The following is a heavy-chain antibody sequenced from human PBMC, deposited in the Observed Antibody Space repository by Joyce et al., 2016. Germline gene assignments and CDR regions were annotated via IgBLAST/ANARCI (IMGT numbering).Heavy chain of an antibody. CDR3: SNYDLWSGYSPSRDV. Sequence: EVQLVESGGGLVQPGGSLTLSCAVSGFTLSGSSVHWVRQASVRGLEWVGLIRSKANGDATSYAASVKGRFSISRDDSKNTAYLQMNSLKTEDTAVYYCSNYDLWSGYSPSRDVWGQGSTVTVSS. CDR2: IRSKANGDAT. CDR1: GFTLSGSS. D-gene: IGHD3-3*01. J-gene: IGHJ6*02. V-gene: IGHV3-73*02.